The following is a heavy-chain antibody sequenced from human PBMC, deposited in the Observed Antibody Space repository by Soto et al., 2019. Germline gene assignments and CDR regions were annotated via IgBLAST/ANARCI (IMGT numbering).Heavy chain of an antibody. CDR2: IFFSGAA. J-gene: IGHJ3*01. CDR1: NGSAGSSTYY. CDR3: ARHLGIITMFGVVTKGGTFDV. Sequence: SETLSLTCTVSNGSAGSSTYYWGWIRQPPGKRPEWVGSIFFSGAAYYNPSLKSRVTISIDMSKNQFSLKLNSVTAADTAVYSCARHLGIITMFGVVTKGGTFDVWGQGTMVTVSS. V-gene: IGHV4-39*01. D-gene: IGHD3-3*01.